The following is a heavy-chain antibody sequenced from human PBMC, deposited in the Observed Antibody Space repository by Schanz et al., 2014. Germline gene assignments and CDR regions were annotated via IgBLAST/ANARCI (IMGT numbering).Heavy chain of an antibody. CDR3: TTFNNRDALYI. CDR2: IENNANGATT. J-gene: IGHJ3*02. CDR1: GFTFSTYS. D-gene: IGHD1-20*01. Sequence: EVQLVESGGGLVQPGKSLRLSCAASGFTFSTYSMNWVRQAPGKGLEWVGRIENNANGATTDYAAPVKGRFTVSRDDSRNTLYLQMNTLRTDDTALYYCTTFNNRDALYIWGQGTMVSVSS. V-gene: IGHV3-15*04.